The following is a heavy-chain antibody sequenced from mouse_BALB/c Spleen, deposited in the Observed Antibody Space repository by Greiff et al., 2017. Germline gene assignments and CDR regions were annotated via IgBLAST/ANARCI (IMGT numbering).Heavy chain of an antibody. Sequence: EVKLVESGGGLVQPGGSMKLSCVASGFTFSNYWMNWVRQSPEKGLEWVAEIRLKSNNYATHYAESVKGRFTISRDDSKSSVYLQMNNLRAEDTGIYYCTADYYGSSPWFAYWGQGTLVTVSA. J-gene: IGHJ3*01. D-gene: IGHD1-1*01. CDR3: TADYYGSSPWFAY. V-gene: IGHV6-6*02. CDR2: IRLKSNNYAT. CDR1: GFTFSNYW.